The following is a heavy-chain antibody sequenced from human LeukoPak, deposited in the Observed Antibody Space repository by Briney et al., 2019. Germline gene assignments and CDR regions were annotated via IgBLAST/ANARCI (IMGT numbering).Heavy chain of an antibody. CDR1: GFTFSNCA. CDR3: AKDYSSGWAPLPVYDY. V-gene: IGHV3-23*01. Sequence: GGSLRLSCAASGFTFSNCAMSWVRQAPEKGLEWVSGISGSGSSTYYADSVKGRFTISRDNSKNTLYLQMNSLRAEDTAVYYCAKDYSSGWAPLPVYDYWGQGTLVTVSS. D-gene: IGHD6-19*01. CDR2: ISGSGSST. J-gene: IGHJ4*02.